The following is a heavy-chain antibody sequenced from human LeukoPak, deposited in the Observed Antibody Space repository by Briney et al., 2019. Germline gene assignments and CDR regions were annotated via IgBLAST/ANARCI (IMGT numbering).Heavy chain of an antibody. J-gene: IGHJ4*02. CDR3: HTYYYDSSGYSLVDY. CDR1: GFTFSSYG. D-gene: IGHD3-22*01. V-gene: IGHV3-30*02. Sequence: QTGGSLRLSCAASGFTFSSYGMHWVRQAPGKGLEWVAFIRYDGSNKYYADSVKGRFTISRDNSKNTLYLQMNSLRAEDTAVYYSHTYYYDSSGYSLVDYWGQGTLVTVSS. CDR2: IRYDGSNK.